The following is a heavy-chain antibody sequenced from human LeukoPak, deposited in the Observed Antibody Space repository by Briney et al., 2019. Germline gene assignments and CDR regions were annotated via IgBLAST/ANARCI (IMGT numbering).Heavy chain of an antibody. Sequence: ASVKVSCKASGYTFTSYGISWVRQAPGQGLEWMGWISAYNGNTNYAQKLQGRVTMTTDTSTSTAYMELRSLRSDDTAVYYCARDYMVPAAVYYYYGMDVWGQGTTVTVSS. D-gene: IGHD2-2*01. CDR1: GYTFTSYG. CDR3: ARDYMVPAAVYYYYGMDV. CDR2: ISAYNGNT. J-gene: IGHJ6*02. V-gene: IGHV1-18*01.